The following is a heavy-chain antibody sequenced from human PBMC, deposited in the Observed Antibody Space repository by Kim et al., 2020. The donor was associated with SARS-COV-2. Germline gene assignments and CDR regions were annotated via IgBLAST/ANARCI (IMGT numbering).Heavy chain of an antibody. J-gene: IGHJ6*02. V-gene: IGHV1-69*13. D-gene: IGHD2-2*01. CDR3: ARGYPVVVPAVHVPYYYGMDV. Sequence: SVKVSCKASGGTFSSYAISWVRQAPGQGLEWMGGIIPIFGTANYAQKFQGRVTITADESTSTAYMELSSLRSEDTAVYYCARGYPVVVPAVHVPYYYGMDVWGQGTTVTVSS. CDR1: GGTFSSYA. CDR2: IIPIFGTA.